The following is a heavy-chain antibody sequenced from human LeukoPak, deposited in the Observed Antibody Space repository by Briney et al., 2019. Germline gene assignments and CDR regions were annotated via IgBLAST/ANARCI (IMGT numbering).Heavy chain of an antibody. V-gene: IGHV3-48*01. CDR2: ISSSSSTI. Sequence: GGSLRLSCAASGFTFSSYSMNWVRQAPGKGLEWVSYISSSSSTIYYADSVKGRFTISRDNAKNSLYLQMNSLRAEDTAVYYCARDSNDFWSGTFGYWGQGTLVTVSS. CDR3: ARDSNDFWSGTFGY. D-gene: IGHD3-3*01. J-gene: IGHJ4*02. CDR1: GFTFSSYS.